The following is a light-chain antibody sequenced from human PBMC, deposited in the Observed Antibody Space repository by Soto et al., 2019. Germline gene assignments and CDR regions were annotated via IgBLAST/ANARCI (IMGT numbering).Light chain of an antibody. J-gene: IGLJ1*01. CDR3: CSYTGSYSYV. CDR2: DVT. Sequence: VLTQPHSVSGSPGQAVTISCTGTSSVVGGYSYVSWYQQHPGKAPQLIIYDVTERPSGVPDRFSGSKSGNTASLAISGLQAEDEADYYCCSYTGSYSYVFGIGTKVTVL. V-gene: IGLV2-11*01. CDR1: SSVVGGYSY.